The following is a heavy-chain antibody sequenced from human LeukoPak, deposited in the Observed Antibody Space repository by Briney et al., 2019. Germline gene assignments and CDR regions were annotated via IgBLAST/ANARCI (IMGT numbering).Heavy chain of an antibody. D-gene: IGHD3-22*01. CDR1: GFTFSDYY. J-gene: IGHJ4*02. CDR3: AREGHLDSSGYYLGY. CDR2: ISSSGSTI. V-gene: IGHV3-11*01. Sequence: GGSLRLSCAASGFTFSDYYMSWIRQAPGKGLGWVSYISSSGSTIYYADSVKGRFTISRDNAKNSLYLEMNSLRAEDTAVYYCAREGHLDSSGYYLGYWGQGTLVTVSS.